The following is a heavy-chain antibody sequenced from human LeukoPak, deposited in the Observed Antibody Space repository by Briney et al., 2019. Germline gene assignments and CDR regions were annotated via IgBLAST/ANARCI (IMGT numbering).Heavy chain of an antibody. CDR2: LYYSGST. CDR3: ARDSFPGGYYFDY. D-gene: IGHD3-22*01. J-gene: IGHJ4*02. Sequence: PSETLSLTCTVSGGAIISSSYYWVWIRQPPGKGLEWIGSLYYSGSTNYNPSLKSRVTMSVDTSKNQFSLKLSSMTAADTAVYYCARDSFPGGYYFDYWGQGTLVTVSS. CDR1: GGAIISSSYY. V-gene: IGHV4-39*07.